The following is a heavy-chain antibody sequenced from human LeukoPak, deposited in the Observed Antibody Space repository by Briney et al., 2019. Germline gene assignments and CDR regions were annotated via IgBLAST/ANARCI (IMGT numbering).Heavy chain of an antibody. Sequence: PSETLSPTCALSPYSITRGYYWGWIRQPPGKGLDWIGTIYHSGSTYYNPSLKIRVPLSVQTSKNQSSLKLSSVTPADTAFYYCAGVDWLRYFDYWGQGLLVTVSS. V-gene: IGHV4-38-2*01. CDR1: PYSITRGYY. CDR2: IYHSGST. D-gene: IGHD5-12*01. J-gene: IGHJ4*02. CDR3: AGVDWLRYFDY.